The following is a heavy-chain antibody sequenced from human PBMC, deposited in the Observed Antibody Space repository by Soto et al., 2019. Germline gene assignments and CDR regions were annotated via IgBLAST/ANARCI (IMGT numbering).Heavy chain of an antibody. CDR1: GYTFTTYD. CDR2: MNPYTGKA. CDR3: ARRKERSGPNYFDY. J-gene: IGHJ4*02. V-gene: IGHV1-8*01. D-gene: IGHD6-25*01. Sequence: ASVKVSCKASGYTFTTYDINWVRQAPGQGLEWMGWMNPYTGKAGYAQKFQGRVTMTRDNSISTAYMELSNLRSEDMAVYYCARRKERSGPNYFDYWGLGTLVTVSS.